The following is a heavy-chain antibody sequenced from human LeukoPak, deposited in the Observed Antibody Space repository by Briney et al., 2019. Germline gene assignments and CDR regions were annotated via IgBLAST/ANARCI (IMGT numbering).Heavy chain of an antibody. D-gene: IGHD6-6*01. CDR3: ARERYSRSSHDALDL. J-gene: IGHJ3*01. V-gene: IGHV3-21*01. CDR2: ISSSGSSA. Sequence: GGSLRLSCAASGFTFSSHFMNWVRQAPGKGLEWVSSISSSGSSALYADSLKGRFTISRDNAKNSLYLQMSSLRPEDTAVYYCARERYSRSSHDALDLWGQGTMVTVSS. CDR1: GFTFSSHF.